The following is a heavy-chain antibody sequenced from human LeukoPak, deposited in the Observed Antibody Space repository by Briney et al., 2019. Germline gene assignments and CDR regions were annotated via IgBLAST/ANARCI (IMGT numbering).Heavy chain of an antibody. J-gene: IGHJ4*02. CDR3: ARVVIRPYSFDY. CDR1: GFTVSSNY. V-gene: IGHV3-66*01. D-gene: IGHD4-23*01. Sequence: GGSLRLSCALSGFTVSSNYMSWVRQAPGKGVEWVSGIYRGGRTNYPYSVKGRFTISRDNSTNTLHLQMNNLRAEDTAVYYCARVVIRPYSFDYWGQGTLVTVSS. CDR2: IYRGGRT.